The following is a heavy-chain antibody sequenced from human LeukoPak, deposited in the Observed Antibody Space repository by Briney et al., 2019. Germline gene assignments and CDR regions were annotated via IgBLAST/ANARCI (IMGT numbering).Heavy chain of an antibody. CDR3: ARLGSGDMVIY. V-gene: IGHV4-39*01. Sequence: NASEALSLTCTVSGGSISSGSYYWGWIRQPPGKGLEWIGSIYYSGSTYYNPSLKSRVTISVDTSKNQFSLKLSSVTAADTAVYYCARLGSGDMVIYWGQGTLVTVSS. J-gene: IGHJ4*02. D-gene: IGHD5-18*01. CDR1: GGSISSGSYY. CDR2: IYYSGST.